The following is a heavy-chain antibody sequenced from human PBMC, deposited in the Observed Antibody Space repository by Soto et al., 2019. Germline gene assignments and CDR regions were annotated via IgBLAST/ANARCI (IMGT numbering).Heavy chain of an antibody. Sequence: SETLSLTCTVSGGSISSSSYYWGWIRQPPGKGLEWIGSIYYSGSTYYNPSLKSRVTISVDTSKNQFSLKLSSVTAADTAVYYCASRPPVSYCGGDCYPKTYYYYYYYMDVWGKGTTVTVSS. CDR3: ASRPPVSYCGGDCYPKTYYYYYYYMDV. CDR2: IYYSGST. D-gene: IGHD2-21*01. CDR1: GGSISSSSYY. V-gene: IGHV4-39*01. J-gene: IGHJ6*03.